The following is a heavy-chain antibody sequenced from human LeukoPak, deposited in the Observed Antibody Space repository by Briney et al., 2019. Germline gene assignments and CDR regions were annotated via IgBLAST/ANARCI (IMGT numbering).Heavy chain of an antibody. CDR3: AKDSGPRSWTTVGRSPLDY. Sequence: GGSLRLSCAASGFTFSNHGMHWVRQAPGKGLEWVAYIRYDGSNKYYADSVKGRFTISRDNSKNTLYLQMNSLRAEDTAVYYCAKDSGPRSWTTVGRSPLDYWGQGTLVTVSS. D-gene: IGHD4-11*01. V-gene: IGHV3-30*02. J-gene: IGHJ4*02. CDR1: GFTFSNHG. CDR2: IRYDGSNK.